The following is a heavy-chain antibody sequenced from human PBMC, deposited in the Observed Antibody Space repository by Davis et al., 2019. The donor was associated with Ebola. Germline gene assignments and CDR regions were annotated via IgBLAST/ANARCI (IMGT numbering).Heavy chain of an antibody. Sequence: AASVKVSCKASGYTFTNYGITWVRQAPGQGLEWMGWINPHNGNTNYAQNVQGRVTMTTHTSTSTASMEVGSLRSDDTAVYYCARAQFPTTSDHWGQGTLVTVSS. CDR3: ARAQFPTTSDH. J-gene: IGHJ4*02. D-gene: IGHD1-1*01. V-gene: IGHV1-18*04. CDR1: GYTFTNYG. CDR2: INPHNGNT.